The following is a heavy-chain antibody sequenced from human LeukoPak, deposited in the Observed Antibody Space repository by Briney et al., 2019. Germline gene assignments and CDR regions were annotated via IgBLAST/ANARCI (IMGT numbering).Heavy chain of an antibody. D-gene: IGHD3-10*01. Sequence: SVKVSCKASGGTISSYAISWVRQAPGQGLEWMGGIIPIFGTANYAQKFQGRVTITADQSTSTAYMELSSMRSEDTAVYYCARVGITMVRGVSPGYYFDYWGQGTLVTVSS. CDR3: ARVGITMVRGVSPGYYFDY. V-gene: IGHV1-69*01. J-gene: IGHJ4*02. CDR2: IIPIFGTA. CDR1: GGTISSYA.